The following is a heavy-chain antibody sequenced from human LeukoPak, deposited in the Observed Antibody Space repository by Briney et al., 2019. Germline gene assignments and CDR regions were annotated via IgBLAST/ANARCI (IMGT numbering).Heavy chain of an antibody. V-gene: IGHV3-11*04. CDR3: ARRNWQLVRLWYNWFDP. CDR1: GFTVSSNY. D-gene: IGHD6-6*01. J-gene: IGHJ5*02. Sequence: GGSLRLSCAASGFTVSSNYMSWVRQAPGKGLEWVSRISSSGRTIYYSDSVKGRFTISRDNAKNSLFLRMNSLRAEDTAVYYCARRNWQLVRLWYNWFDPWGQGTLVIVSS. CDR2: ISSSGRTI.